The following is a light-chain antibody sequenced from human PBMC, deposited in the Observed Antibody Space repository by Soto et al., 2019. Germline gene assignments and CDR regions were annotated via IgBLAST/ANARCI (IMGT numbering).Light chain of an antibody. V-gene: IGLV4-60*02. Sequence: QLVLTQSSSASASLGSSVKLTCTLSSGHSSYIIAWHQQQPGKAPRYLMKLEGSGSYNKGSGVPDRFSGSSSGADRYLTIYYPQFKDEADYYCEMWDSTTHTALGGWTKLTV. CDR1: SGHSSYI. CDR2: LEGSGSY. CDR3: EMWDSTTHTA. J-gene: IGLJ2*01.